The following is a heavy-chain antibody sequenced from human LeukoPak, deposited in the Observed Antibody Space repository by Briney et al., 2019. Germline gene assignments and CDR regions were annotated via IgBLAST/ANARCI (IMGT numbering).Heavy chain of an antibody. V-gene: IGHV3-23*01. Sequence: GGSLRPSCAASGFTFTSHAMSWVRQAPGKGLEWVSSISGSGGSTYYADSVKGRFTISRDNSKNTLYVQMSSLRAEDTAIYYCAKAPIYCGGDCFSYWGQGTLVTVSS. CDR1: GFTFTSHA. CDR2: ISGSGGST. D-gene: IGHD2-21*01. J-gene: IGHJ4*02. CDR3: AKAPIYCGGDCFSY.